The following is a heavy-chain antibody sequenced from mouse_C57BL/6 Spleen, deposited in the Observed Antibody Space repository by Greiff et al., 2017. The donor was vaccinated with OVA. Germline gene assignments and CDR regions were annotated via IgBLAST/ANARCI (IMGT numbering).Heavy chain of an antibody. CDR2: IYPGDGDT. CDR1: GYAFSSSW. Sequence: VQRVESGPELVKPGASVKISCKASGYAFSSSWMNWVKQRPGKGLEWIGRIYPGDGDTNYNGKFKGKATLTADKSSSTAYMQLSSLTSEDSAVYFCAFITTVVARYYFDYWGQGTTLTVSS. V-gene: IGHV1-82*01. D-gene: IGHD1-1*01. J-gene: IGHJ2*01. CDR3: AFITTVVARYYFDY.